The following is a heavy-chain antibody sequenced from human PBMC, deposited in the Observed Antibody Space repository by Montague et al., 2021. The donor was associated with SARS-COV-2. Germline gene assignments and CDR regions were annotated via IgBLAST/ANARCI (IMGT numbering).Heavy chain of an antibody. CDR3: ARAGSLGNFDY. J-gene: IGHJ4*02. Sequence: CAISGDSVSTYGVAWDWIRQSPSRGLEWLGRTYYRSKWYNDHAVSVKSRVTINPDTSKNQFSLQLNSVTPEDSAVYYCARAGSLGNFDYWGQGTLVTVSS. CDR1: GDSVSTYGVA. D-gene: IGHD3-10*01. CDR2: TYYRSKWYN. V-gene: IGHV6-1*01.